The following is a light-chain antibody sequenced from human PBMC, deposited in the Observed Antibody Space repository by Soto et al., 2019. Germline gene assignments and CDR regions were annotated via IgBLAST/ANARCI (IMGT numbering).Light chain of an antibody. CDR3: QQLNTYPA. V-gene: IGKV1-9*01. J-gene: IGKJ4*01. Sequence: DLPLTQSPSFLPASVGDRVTITCRASQGIGSYLGWYQQAPGKAPKLLIYGASTLQSGVPSRFSGSGSGTEFTLTISSLQPEDVATYFCQQLNTYPAFGGGTKVEI. CDR2: GAS. CDR1: QGIGSY.